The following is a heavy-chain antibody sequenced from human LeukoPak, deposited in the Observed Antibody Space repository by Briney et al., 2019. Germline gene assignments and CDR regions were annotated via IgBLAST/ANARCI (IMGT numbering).Heavy chain of an antibody. V-gene: IGHV6-1*01. D-gene: IGHD3-10*01. J-gene: IGHJ5*02. CDR3: AREASGSFDP. Sequence: SQTLSLTCAISGDSISSKSVAWGWIRQSPSRGLEWLGRTYYRAKLYNDYAVSVRSRITVNPDTSKNQFSLQLNSVTPEDTAVYYCAREASGSFDPWGQGTLVTVSS. CDR1: GDSISSKSVA. CDR2: TYYRAKLYN.